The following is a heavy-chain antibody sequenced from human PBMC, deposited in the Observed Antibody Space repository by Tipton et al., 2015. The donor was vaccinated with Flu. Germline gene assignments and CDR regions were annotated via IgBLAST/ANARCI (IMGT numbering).Heavy chain of an antibody. D-gene: IGHD4-17*01. CDR2: LSGGGDTS. J-gene: IGHJ4*02. CDR1: GFTFSNYG. CDR3: AKDLHGDYADYFDY. Sequence: SLRLSCAASGFTFSNYGMSWVRQAPGKGLEWVSGLSGGGDTSYYADSVKGRFTISRDNSKNTLYLQMNSLRVEDTAIYYCAKDLHGDYADYFDYWGQGTLVTVSS. V-gene: IGHV3-23*01.